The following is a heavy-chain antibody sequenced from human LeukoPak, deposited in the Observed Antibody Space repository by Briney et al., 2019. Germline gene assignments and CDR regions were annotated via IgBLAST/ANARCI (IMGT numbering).Heavy chain of an antibody. V-gene: IGHV1-2*02. D-gene: IGHD6-13*01. J-gene: IGHJ4*02. CDR1: GFTFTGYY. Sequence: ASVKVSCKASGFTFTGYYIHWVRQAPGQGLEWMGWINPNNGGTNYAQKFQGRVTMTRDTSIATAYMELSRLRSDDTAVYYCARSLGYTSSWYLDYWGQGTLVTVSS. CDR3: ARSLGYTSSWYLDY. CDR2: INPNNGGT.